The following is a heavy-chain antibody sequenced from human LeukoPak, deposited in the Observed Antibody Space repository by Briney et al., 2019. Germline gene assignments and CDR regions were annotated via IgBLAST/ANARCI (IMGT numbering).Heavy chain of an antibody. CDR3: ARTQEGFWSGYYTGFDY. V-gene: IGHV3-30*02. J-gene: IGHJ4*02. D-gene: IGHD3-3*01. CDR2: IRYDGSNK. Sequence: PGGSLRLSCAASGFTFSSYGMHWVRQAPGKGLEWVAFIRYDGSNKYYADSVKGRFTISRDNAKNSLYLQMNSLRAEDTAVYYCARTQEGFWSGYYTGFDYWGQGTLVTVSS. CDR1: GFTFSSYG.